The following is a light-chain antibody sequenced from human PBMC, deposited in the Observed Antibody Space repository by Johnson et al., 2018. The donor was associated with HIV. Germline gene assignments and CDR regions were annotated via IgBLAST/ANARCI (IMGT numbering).Light chain of an antibody. V-gene: IGLV1-51*01. J-gene: IGLJ1*01. Sequence: QSVLTQPPSVSAAPGQKVTISCSGSSSNIGNNYVSWYQQLPGTAPKLLIYDNNKRPSGIPDRFSGSKSGTSATLGIIELQTGDEADYYCGTWDSSLSAYVFGIGTRVTVL. CDR2: DNN. CDR3: GTWDSSLSAYV. CDR1: SSNIGNNY.